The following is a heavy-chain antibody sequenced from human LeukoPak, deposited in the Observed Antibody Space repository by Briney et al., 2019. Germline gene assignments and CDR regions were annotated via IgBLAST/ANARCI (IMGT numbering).Heavy chain of an antibody. CDR1: GFTFSSYS. V-gene: IGHV3-21*01. CDR2: ISSSSDYI. Sequence: PGGSLRLSCAASGFTFSSYSMNWVRQAPGEGLEWVSSISSSSDYIYYADSVKGRFTISRDNAKNSLYLQMNSLRAEDTAVYYCARVLHFDWLSAYWGQGTLVTVSS. D-gene: IGHD3-9*01. J-gene: IGHJ4*02. CDR3: ARVLHFDWLSAY.